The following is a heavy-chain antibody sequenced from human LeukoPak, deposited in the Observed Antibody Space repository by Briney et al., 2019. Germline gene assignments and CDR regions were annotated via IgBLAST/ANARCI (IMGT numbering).Heavy chain of an antibody. CDR3: ARGVGHRGQEHSYVYYFDY. Sequence: ASVTVSCKASGYTFTNYYIHWVRQAPGQGLEWMGMINPSGGRTTYAKKFQGRVTMTRDTSTNTVYTELSSLRSEDTAVYYCARGVGHRGQEHSYVYYFDYWGQGPLVTVSS. CDR2: INPSGGRT. V-gene: IGHV1-46*01. D-gene: IGHD5-18*01. J-gene: IGHJ4*02. CDR1: GYTFTNYY.